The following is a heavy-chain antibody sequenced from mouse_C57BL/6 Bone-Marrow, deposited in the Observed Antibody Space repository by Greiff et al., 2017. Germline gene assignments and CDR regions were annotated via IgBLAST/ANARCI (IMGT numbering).Heavy chain of an antibody. CDR3: ARSGATWDVRRYFDD. V-gene: IGHV1-61*01. Sequence: QVQLQQPGAELVRPGSSVKLSCKASGYTFTSYWMDWVKQRPGQGLEWIGNIYPSDSDTHDNQKFKDKATLTVDKSSSTAYMQLSSLTSEDSAVYYCARSGATWDVRRYFDDWGTGTTVTVSS. D-gene: IGHD4-1*01. CDR2: IYPSDSDT. CDR1: GYTFTSYW. J-gene: IGHJ1*03.